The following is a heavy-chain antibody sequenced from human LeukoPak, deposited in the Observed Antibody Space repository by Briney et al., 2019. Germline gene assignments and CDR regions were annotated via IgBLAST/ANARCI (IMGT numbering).Heavy chain of an antibody. V-gene: IGHV4-34*01. CDR1: GGSFSGYY. D-gene: IGHD5-18*01. Sequence: SETLSLTCAVYGGSFSGYYWSWIRQPPGKGLEWIGEINHSGSTNYNPSLKSRVTISVDTSKNQFSLKLGSVTAADTAVYYCARIGYSYGYVDYWGQGTLVTVSS. J-gene: IGHJ4*02. CDR2: INHSGST. CDR3: ARIGYSYGYVDY.